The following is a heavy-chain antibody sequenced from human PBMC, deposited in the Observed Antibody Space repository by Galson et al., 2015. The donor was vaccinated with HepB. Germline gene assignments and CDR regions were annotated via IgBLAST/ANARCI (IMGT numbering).Heavy chain of an antibody. CDR3: ARVDYYDSSGYPNFDY. CDR2: IFSNDEK. J-gene: IGHJ4*02. D-gene: IGHD3-22*01. Sequence: PALVKPTQTLTLTCTVSGFSLSNARMGVSWLRQPPGKALEWLAHIFSNDEKSYSTSLKSRLTISKDTSKSQVVLTMTNMDPVDTATYYCARVDYYDSSGYPNFDYWGQGTLVTVSS. V-gene: IGHV2-26*01. CDR1: GFSLSNARMG.